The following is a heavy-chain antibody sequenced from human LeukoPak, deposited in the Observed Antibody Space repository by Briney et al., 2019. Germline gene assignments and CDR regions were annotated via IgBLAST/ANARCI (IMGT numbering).Heavy chain of an antibody. CDR1: GFTFDDYA. CDR3: AKDRVRAYYDSSGYYPDAFDI. CDR2: ISWNSDNI. V-gene: IGHV3-9*01. J-gene: IGHJ3*02. Sequence: GRSLRLSCAASGFTFDDYAMHWVRQAPGEGLEWVSGISWNSDNIGYVDSVKGRFTISRDNSKNTLYLQMNSLRAEDTAVYYCAKDRVRAYYDSSGYYPDAFDIWGQGTMVIVSS. D-gene: IGHD3-22*01.